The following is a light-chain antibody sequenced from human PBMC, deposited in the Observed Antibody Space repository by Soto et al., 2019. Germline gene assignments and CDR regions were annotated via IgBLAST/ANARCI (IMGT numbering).Light chain of an antibody. CDR1: QDISNY. CDR3: QQYDNLPLT. CDR2: DAS. V-gene: IGKV1-33*01. Sequence: DIPMTQSPSSLSASVGDRVTITCQASQDISNYLNWYQQKPGKAPKLLIYDASNLETRVPSRFSGSGSGTDFTVTISSLQPEDIATYYCQQYDNLPLTFGGGTKVEIK. J-gene: IGKJ4*01.